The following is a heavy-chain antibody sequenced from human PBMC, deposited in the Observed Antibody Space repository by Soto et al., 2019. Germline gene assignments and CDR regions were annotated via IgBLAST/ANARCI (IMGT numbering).Heavy chain of an antibody. CDR1: GGSISSGGYY. V-gene: IGHV4-31*03. CDR2: IYYSGST. Sequence: SETLSLTCTVSGGSISSGGYYWSWIRQHPGKGLEWIGYIYYSGSTYYNPSLKSRVTISVDTSKNQFSLKLSSVTAADTAVYYCARSEITMITYFDYWGQGTLVTVSS. CDR3: ARSEITMITYFDY. J-gene: IGHJ4*02. D-gene: IGHD3-22*01.